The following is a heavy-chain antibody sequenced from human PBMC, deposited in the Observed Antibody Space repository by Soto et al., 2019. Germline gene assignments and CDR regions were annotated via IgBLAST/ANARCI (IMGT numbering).Heavy chain of an antibody. V-gene: IGHV2-26*01. Sequence: SGPTLVNPTETLTLTCTVSGFSLSDARMGVSWIRQPPGKALEWLAHIFSNDEKSYSTSLKSRLTISKDTSKSQVVLTMTNMDPVDTAKYYCALIQSRGSPFDYWGQGTLVTVSS. CDR2: IFSNDEK. CDR1: GFSLSDARMG. D-gene: IGHD3-10*01. CDR3: ALIQSRGSPFDY. J-gene: IGHJ4*02.